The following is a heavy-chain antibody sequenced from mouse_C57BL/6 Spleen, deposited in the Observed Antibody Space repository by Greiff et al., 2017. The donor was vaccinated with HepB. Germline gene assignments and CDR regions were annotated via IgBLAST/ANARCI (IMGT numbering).Heavy chain of an antibody. J-gene: IGHJ3*01. Sequence: VQLQQPGAELVKPGASVKLSCKASGYTFTSYWMQWVKQRPGQGLEWIGEIDPSDSYTNYNQKFKGKATLTVDTSSSTAYMQLSSLTSEDSAVYYCARSENYGNSAWFAYWGQGTLVTVSA. CDR3: ARSENYGNSAWFAY. CDR1: GYTFTSYW. D-gene: IGHD2-1*01. CDR2: IDPSDSYT. V-gene: IGHV1-50*01.